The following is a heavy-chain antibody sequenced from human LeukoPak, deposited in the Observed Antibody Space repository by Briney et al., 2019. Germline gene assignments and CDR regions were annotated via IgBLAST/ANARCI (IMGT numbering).Heavy chain of an antibody. CDR3: ARESVDYYDSSGYLDY. J-gene: IGHJ4*02. CDR1: GGTFSSYA. V-gene: IGHV1-69*06. CDR2: IIPIFGTA. D-gene: IGHD3-22*01. Sequence: SVKVSCKASGGTFSSYAISWVRQAPGQGLEWMGGIIPIFGTANYAQKFQGRVTITADKSTSTAYMELSSLGSEDTAVYYCARESVDYYDSSGYLDYWGQGTLVTVSS.